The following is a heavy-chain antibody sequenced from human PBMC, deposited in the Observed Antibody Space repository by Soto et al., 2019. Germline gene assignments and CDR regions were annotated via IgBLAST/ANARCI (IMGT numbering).Heavy chain of an antibody. J-gene: IGHJ4*02. CDR2: INHSGST. D-gene: IGHD5-12*01. CDR3: ARGGGDGYTLVFVY. Sequence: PSETLSLTCAVYGGSFSAYYWSWIRQPPGKGLEWIGEINHSGSTNYNPSLKSRVTISVDTSKNQFSLKLSSVTAADTAVYYCARGGGDGYTLVFVYWGQGTLVTVSS. CDR1: GGSFSAYY. V-gene: IGHV4-34*01.